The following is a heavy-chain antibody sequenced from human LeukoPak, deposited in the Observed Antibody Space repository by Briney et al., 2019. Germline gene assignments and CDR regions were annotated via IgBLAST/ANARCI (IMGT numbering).Heavy chain of an antibody. CDR3: ARGYSGYDYAFDI. J-gene: IGHJ3*02. Sequence: PSQTLSLTCTVSGGSISSGDYYWSWIRQPPGKGLEWIGYIYYSGSTYYNPPLKSRVTISVDTSMNQFSLKLSSVTAADTAVYYCARGYSGYDYAFDIWGQGTMVTVSS. V-gene: IGHV4-30-4*01. CDR2: IYYSGST. CDR1: GGSISSGDYY. D-gene: IGHD5-12*01.